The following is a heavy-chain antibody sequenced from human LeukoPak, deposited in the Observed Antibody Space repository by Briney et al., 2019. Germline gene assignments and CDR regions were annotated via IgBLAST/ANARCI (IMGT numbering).Heavy chain of an antibody. CDR2: FSGGLDTT. Sequence: GGSLRLSCAASGFTFSNYAMSWVRQAPGKRLEWVSTFSGGLDTTYHADSVKGRFTISRDNSKNTLFLQMNSLRAEDTAVYYCAKGPVAVAGKLTDYWGQGTLVTVSS. CDR1: GFTFSNYA. D-gene: IGHD6-19*01. CDR3: AKGPVAVAGKLTDY. J-gene: IGHJ4*02. V-gene: IGHV3-23*01.